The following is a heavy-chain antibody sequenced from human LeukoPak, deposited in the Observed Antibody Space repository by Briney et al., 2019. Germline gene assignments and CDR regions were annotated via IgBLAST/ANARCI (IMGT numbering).Heavy chain of an antibody. D-gene: IGHD3-3*01. CDR3: AKDYTIFGVVHPRPCDY. Sequence: PGGSLRLSCAASGFTFSSYAMSWARQAPGKGLEWVSAISGSGGSTYYADSVKGRFTISRDNSKNTLYLQMNSLRAEDTAVYYCAKDYTIFGVVHPRPCDYWGQGTLVTVSS. CDR1: GFTFSSYA. V-gene: IGHV3-23*01. J-gene: IGHJ4*02. CDR2: ISGSGGST.